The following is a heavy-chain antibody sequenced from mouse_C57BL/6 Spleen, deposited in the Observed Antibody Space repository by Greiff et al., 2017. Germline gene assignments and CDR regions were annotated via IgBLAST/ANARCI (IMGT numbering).Heavy chain of an antibody. CDR1: GFTFSSYA. J-gene: IGHJ2*01. D-gene: IGHD2-3*01. CDR3: ARDHRDGYYDY. CDR2: ISDGGSYT. Sequence: EVQLVESGGGLVKPGGSLKLSCAASGFTFSSYAMSWVRQTPEKRLEWVATISDGGSYTYYPDNVKGRFTISRDNAKNNLYLQMSHLKSEDTAMYYCARDHRDGYYDYWGQGTTLTVSS. V-gene: IGHV5-4*01.